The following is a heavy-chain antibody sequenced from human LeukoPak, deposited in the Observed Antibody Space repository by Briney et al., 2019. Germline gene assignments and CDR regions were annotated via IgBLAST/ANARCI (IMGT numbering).Heavy chain of an antibody. D-gene: IGHD2-8*02. CDR3: AKDGSWSCTD. V-gene: IGHV3-30*02. CDR2: IAHHGSNK. J-gene: IGHJ4*02. Sequence: GGPLTLLCTPSVLTFSRNDIQWLRQGPGKGLEWVSYIAHHGSNKYYADSVKGRFTISRDNSKRTLYLQMNSQRADDTSVYYCAKDGSWSCTDWGQGTLVTVSS. CDR1: VLTFSRND.